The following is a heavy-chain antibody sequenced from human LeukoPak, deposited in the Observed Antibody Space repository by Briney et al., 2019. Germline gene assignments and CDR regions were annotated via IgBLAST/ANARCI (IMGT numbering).Heavy chain of an antibody. Sequence: PGGSLRLSCAASGFTFSDFFMTWIRQAPGKGLEWVSYLSGSGSTKFYADSVKGRFTISRDNAKDSLYLQMSSLRLEDTALYYCARAPATYAVSPGAFDVWGHGTMVTVSS. J-gene: IGHJ3*01. D-gene: IGHD2-8*01. CDR1: GFTFSDFF. CDR3: ARAPATYAVSPGAFDV. CDR2: LSGSGSTK. V-gene: IGHV3-11*04.